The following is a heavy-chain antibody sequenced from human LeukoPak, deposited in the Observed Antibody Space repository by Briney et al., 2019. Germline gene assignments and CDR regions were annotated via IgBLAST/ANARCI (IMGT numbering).Heavy chain of an antibody. V-gene: IGHV3-15*01. D-gene: IGHD3-3*01. J-gene: IGHJ4*02. CDR2: IKSKTDGGTT. CDR1: GFTFSNAW. Sequence: GGSLRLSCAASGFTFSNAWMSWVRQAPGKGLEWVGRIKSKTDGGTTDYAAPGEGRFTISRDDSKNTLYLQMNSLKTEDTAVYYCTTGVYYDFWSGPSSPLDYWGQGTLVTVSS. CDR3: TTGVYYDFWSGPSSPLDY.